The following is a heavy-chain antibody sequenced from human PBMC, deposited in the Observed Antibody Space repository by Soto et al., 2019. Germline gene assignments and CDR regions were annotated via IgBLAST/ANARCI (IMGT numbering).Heavy chain of an antibody. J-gene: IGHJ4*02. CDR3: DRPDIAAAGVDY. D-gene: IGHD6-13*01. Sequence: PSETLSLTCTVSGGSISSGDYYWSWIRQPPGKGLEWIGYIYYSGSTYYNPSLKSRVTISVDTSKNQFSPKLSSVTAADTAVYYCDRPDIAAAGVDYWGQGTLVTVSS. CDR2: IYYSGST. CDR1: GGSISSGDYY. V-gene: IGHV4-30-4*01.